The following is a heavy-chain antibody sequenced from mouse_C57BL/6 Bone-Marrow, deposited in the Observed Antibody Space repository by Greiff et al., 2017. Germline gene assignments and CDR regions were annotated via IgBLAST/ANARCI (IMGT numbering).Heavy chain of an antibody. CDR2: IDPSDSYT. Sequence: QVQLQQPGAELVRPGTSVKLSCKASGYTFTSYWMHWVKQRPGQGLEWIGVIDPSDSYTNYNQKFKGKATLTVDTSSRTAYMQLSSLTSEDSAVYYCASYYYYGSLWYFDVWGTGTTVTVSS. CDR1: GYTFTSYW. J-gene: IGHJ1*03. CDR3: ASYYYYGSLWYFDV. D-gene: IGHD1-1*01. V-gene: IGHV1-59*01.